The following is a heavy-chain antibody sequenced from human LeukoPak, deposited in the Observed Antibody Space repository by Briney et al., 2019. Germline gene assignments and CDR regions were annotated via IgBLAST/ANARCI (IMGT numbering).Heavy chain of an antibody. CDR1: GFTFSSYS. J-gene: IGHJ3*02. D-gene: IGHD6-13*01. Sequence: TGGSLRLSCAAPGFTFSSYSMNWVRQAPGKGLEWVSYISSSSSTIYYADSVKGRFTISRDNAKNSLYLQMNSLRAEDTAVYYCARDRNIGYSEWHDAFDIWGQGTMVTVSS. CDR3: ARDRNIGYSEWHDAFDI. CDR2: ISSSSSTI. V-gene: IGHV3-48*01.